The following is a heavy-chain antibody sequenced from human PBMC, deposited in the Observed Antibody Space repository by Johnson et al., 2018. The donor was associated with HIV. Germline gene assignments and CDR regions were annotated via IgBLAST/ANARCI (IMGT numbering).Heavy chain of an antibody. D-gene: IGHD1-26*01. J-gene: IGHJ3*02. CDR2: ISYDESNK. CDR1: GFTFSSYA. V-gene: IGHV3-30-3*02. CDR3: AKDRVTEREEDAFDI. Sequence: QVQLVESGGGVVQPGRSLRLSCAASGFTFSSYAMHWVRQAPGKGLEWVAVISYDESNKDYADSVKGRFTISRDNSKNTLYLQMNSMRAEDTAVYYCAKDRVTEREEDAFDIWGQGTMVTVSS.